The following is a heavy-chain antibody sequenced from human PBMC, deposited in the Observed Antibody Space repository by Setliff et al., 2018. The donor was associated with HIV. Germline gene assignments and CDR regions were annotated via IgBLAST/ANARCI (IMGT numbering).Heavy chain of an antibody. D-gene: IGHD4-17*01. CDR1: GYTFTTYG. CDR2: INTNTGDP. CDR3: ARALYGDYGGDINWLDP. J-gene: IGHJ5*02. V-gene: IGHV7-4-1*02. Sequence: ASVKVSCKPSGYTFTTYGLSWVRQAPGQGLEWMGWINTNTGDPTYAQGFTGRFVFSLDTSVTTAYLQISGLKADDTAVYYCARALYGDYGGDINWLDPWGQGTLVTVS.